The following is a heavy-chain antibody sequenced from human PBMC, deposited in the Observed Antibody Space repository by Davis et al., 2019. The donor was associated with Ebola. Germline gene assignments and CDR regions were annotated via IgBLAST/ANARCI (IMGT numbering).Heavy chain of an antibody. Sequence: SSVHVSCKASGGTFSSYAIRWVRQAPAQGLEWMGGIIPILGIANYAQKFQGRVTITADESTSTAYMELSSLRSEDTAVYYCANSEYYYDSSDYYYYYMDVWGKGTTVTVSS. CDR1: GGTFSSYA. CDR3: ANSEYYYDSSDYYYYYMDV. CDR2: IIPILGIA. V-gene: IGHV1-69*10. D-gene: IGHD3-22*01. J-gene: IGHJ6*03.